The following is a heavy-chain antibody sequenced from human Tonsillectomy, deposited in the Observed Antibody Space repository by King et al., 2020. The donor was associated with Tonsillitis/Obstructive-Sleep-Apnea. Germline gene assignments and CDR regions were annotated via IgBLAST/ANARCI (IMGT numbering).Heavy chain of an antibody. V-gene: IGHV3-66*01. Sequence: VQLVESGGGLVQPGGSLRLSCAASGFTVSSNYMSWVRQAPGKGLEGVSVIYSGGSTYYADSVKGRFTISRDNSKNTLYLQMNSLRAEDTAVYYCASEGYSSSWYESYYYMDVWGKGTTVTVSS. D-gene: IGHD6-13*01. CDR1: GFTVSSNY. CDR2: IYSGGST. CDR3: ASEGYSSSWYESYYYMDV. J-gene: IGHJ6*03.